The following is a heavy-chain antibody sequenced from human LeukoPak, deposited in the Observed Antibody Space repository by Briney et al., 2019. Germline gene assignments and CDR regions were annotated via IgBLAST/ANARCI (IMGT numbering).Heavy chain of an antibody. CDR3: ARGGWQWLAHFDY. D-gene: IGHD6-19*01. CDR2: TYYRSKWYN. Sequence: SQTLSLTCAISGDSVSSNSAASNWIRQSPSRRLEWLGRTYYRSKWYNDYAVSVKSRITINPDTSKNQFSLQLNSVTPEDTAVYYCARGGWQWLAHFDYWGQGTLVTVSS. CDR1: GDSVSSNSAA. V-gene: IGHV6-1*01. J-gene: IGHJ4*02.